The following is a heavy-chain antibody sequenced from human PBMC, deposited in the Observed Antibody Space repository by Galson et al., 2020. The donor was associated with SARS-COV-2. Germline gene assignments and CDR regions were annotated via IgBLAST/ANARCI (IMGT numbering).Heavy chain of an antibody. V-gene: IGHV3-30*18. CDR2: ISYDGSNT. CDR1: RLRFSTYD. Sequence: GESLKISCAASRLRFSTYDMHWVRQAPGKGPEWVAVISYDGSNTHYADSVKGRFTISRDNSKNALFLQMNSLRAEDTAAYYCVKDYGYDSSGYYPYNAFDIWGQGTMVIVSS. J-gene: IGHJ3*02. D-gene: IGHD3-22*01. CDR3: VKDYGYDSSGYYPYNAFDI.